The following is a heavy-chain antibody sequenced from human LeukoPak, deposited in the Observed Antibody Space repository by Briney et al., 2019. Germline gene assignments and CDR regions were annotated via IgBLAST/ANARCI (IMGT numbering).Heavy chain of an antibody. Sequence: GGSLRLSCAASGFTVSSNYMSWVRQAPGKGLEWVSVIYSGGSTYYADSVKGRFTISRDNSKNTLYLQMNSLRAEDTAVYYCARVAYSSSWYPDYWGQGTLVTVSS. J-gene: IGHJ4*02. CDR3: ARVAYSSSWYPDY. CDR2: IYSGGST. CDR1: GFTVSSNY. V-gene: IGHV3-66*01. D-gene: IGHD6-13*01.